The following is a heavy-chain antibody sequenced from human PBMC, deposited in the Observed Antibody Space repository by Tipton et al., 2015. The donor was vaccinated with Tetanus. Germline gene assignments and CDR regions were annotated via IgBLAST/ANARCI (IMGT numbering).Heavy chain of an antibody. Sequence: TLSLTCAVYGGSFSGYYWSWIRQPPGKGLEWIGEINHSGSTNYNPSLKSRVTISVDTSKNQFSLKLSSVTAADTAVYYCARLNNWNYFDYWGQGTLVTVSS. V-gene: IGHV4-34*01. CDR1: GGSFSGYY. CDR2: INHSGST. J-gene: IGHJ4*02. D-gene: IGHD1-20*01. CDR3: ARLNNWNYFDY.